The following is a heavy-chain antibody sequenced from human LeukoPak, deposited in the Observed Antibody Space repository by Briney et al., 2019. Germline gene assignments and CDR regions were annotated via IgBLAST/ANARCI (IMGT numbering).Heavy chain of an antibody. CDR1: GYTFTGYY. D-gene: IGHD2-21*01. V-gene: IGHV1-2*06. J-gene: IGHJ4*02. CDR2: INPNSGGT. CDR3: AREELGQNPHSSLDY. Sequence: ASVKVSCKASGYTFTGYYMHWVRQAPGQGLEWMGRINPNSGGTNYAQKFQGRVTMTRDTSISTAYMELSRLRSDDTAVYYCAREELGQNPHSSLDYWGQGTLVTVSS.